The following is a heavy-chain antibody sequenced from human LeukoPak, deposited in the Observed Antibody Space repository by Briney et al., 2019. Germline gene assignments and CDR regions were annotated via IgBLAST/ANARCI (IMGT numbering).Heavy chain of an antibody. J-gene: IGHJ4*02. CDR3: ARSIPYSSSSEIDY. V-gene: IGHV3-23*01. CDR1: GFTFSSYA. Sequence: GGSLRLSCAASGFTFSSYAMSWVRQAPGKGLEWVSAISGSGGSTYYADSVKGRFTISRDNSKNTLYLQMNSLRAEDTAVYYCARSIPYSSSSEIDYWGQGTLVTVSS. CDR2: ISGSGGST. D-gene: IGHD6-6*01.